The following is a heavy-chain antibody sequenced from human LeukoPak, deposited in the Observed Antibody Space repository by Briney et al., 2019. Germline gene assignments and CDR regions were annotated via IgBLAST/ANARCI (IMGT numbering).Heavy chain of an antibody. Sequence: PSGTLSLTCAVSGASVSSSNWWMWVRQPPKKGLEWIGEIHHSGSTNYNPSLKSRVTISVDTSKNQFSLKLSSVTAADTAVYYCARGWYYYGSGTLGMDVWGQGTTVTVSS. CDR2: IHHSGST. CDR1: GASVSSSNW. J-gene: IGHJ6*02. D-gene: IGHD3-10*01. CDR3: ARGWYYYGSGTLGMDV. V-gene: IGHV4-4*02.